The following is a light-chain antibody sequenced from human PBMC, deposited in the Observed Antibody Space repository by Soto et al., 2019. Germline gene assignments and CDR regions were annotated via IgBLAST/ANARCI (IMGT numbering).Light chain of an antibody. CDR2: FDT. J-gene: IGLJ3*02. CDR3: QVWDSSRDHWV. Sequence: SYELTQPPSVSVAPGKTARITCGGNNIGSKSVHWYQQKPGQAPVLVIYFDTDRPSGIPERFSGSNSGNTATLTISRVDAGDEADYYCQVWDSSRDHWVFGGGTQLTVL. CDR1: NIGSKS. V-gene: IGLV3-21*04.